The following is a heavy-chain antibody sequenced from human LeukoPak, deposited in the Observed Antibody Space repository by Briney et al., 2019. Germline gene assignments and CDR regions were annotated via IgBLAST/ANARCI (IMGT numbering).Heavy chain of an antibody. J-gene: IGHJ4*02. D-gene: IGHD2-15*01. Sequence: PSETLSLTCAVYGGSFSGFYWSWIRQPPGKGLEWIGEINHSGSTNYNPSLKSRVTISVDTSKNHFSLKLSSVTAADTAVYYCASSLHFYCSGGSCYDYWGQGTLVTVSS. CDR1: GGSFSGFY. CDR3: ASSLHFYCSGGSCYDY. V-gene: IGHV4-34*01. CDR2: INHSGST.